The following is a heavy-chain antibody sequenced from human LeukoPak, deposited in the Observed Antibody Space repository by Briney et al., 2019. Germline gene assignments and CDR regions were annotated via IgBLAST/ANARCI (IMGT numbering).Heavy chain of an antibody. CDR1: GGPISSGGYY. CDR2: IYYSGST. Sequence: SQTLSLTCTVSGGPISSGGYYWSWIRQHPGKGLEWIGYIYYSGSTYYNPSLKSRVTISVDPSRNQFSLKLSSVTAADTAVYYWARGGRCSSTSCYSYWGQGSLVTVSS. CDR3: ARGGRCSSTSCYSY. D-gene: IGHD2-2*01. V-gene: IGHV4-31*03. J-gene: IGHJ4*02.